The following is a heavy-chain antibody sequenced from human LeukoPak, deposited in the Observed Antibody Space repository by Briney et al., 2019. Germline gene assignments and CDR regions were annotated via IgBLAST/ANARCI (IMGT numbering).Heavy chain of an antibody. D-gene: IGHD7-27*01. Sequence: GESLKISCKASGYSFISYWIGWVRQMPGKGLEWMGIIDPSDSDIRYTPSFQGQVTISADKSLSTAYLQWNSLKASDTAIYYCARQTAMGRSGDYWGQGTLVTVSS. CDR3: ARQTAMGRSGDY. CDR1: GYSFISYW. CDR2: IDPSDSDI. V-gene: IGHV5-51*01. J-gene: IGHJ4*02.